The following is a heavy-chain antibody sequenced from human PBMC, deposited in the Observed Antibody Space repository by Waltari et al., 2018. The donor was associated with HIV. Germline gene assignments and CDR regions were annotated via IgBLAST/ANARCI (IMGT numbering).Heavy chain of an antibody. CDR2: TYYRSKWYN. D-gene: IGHD1-26*01. V-gene: IGHV6-1*01. J-gene: IGHJ3*02. Sequence: QVQLQQSGPGLVKPSQTLSLTCAISGDSVSRNSAAWHCISQSPSRGLEWLGRTYYRSKWYNDYALSVRSRITFNPDTSKNQFSLQLNSVTPEDTAVYYCAGIVGVLGAFDIWGQGTMVTVSS. CDR1: GDSVSRNSAA. CDR3: AGIVGVLGAFDI.